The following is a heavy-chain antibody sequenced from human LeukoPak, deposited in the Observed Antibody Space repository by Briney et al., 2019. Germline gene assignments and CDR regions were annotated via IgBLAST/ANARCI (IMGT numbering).Heavy chain of an antibody. V-gene: IGHV3-21*01. Sequence: PGGSLRLSCAASGFTFSTYSMNWVRQAPGKGLEWVSSISSSSSFIYYGDSVKGRFTISRDNAENSLYLQMNSLRAEDTAVYYCARAYCSAGRCNWFDPWGQGTLVTVSS. D-gene: IGHD2-15*01. J-gene: IGHJ5*02. CDR1: GFTFSTYS. CDR3: ARAYCSAGRCNWFDP. CDR2: ISSSSSFI.